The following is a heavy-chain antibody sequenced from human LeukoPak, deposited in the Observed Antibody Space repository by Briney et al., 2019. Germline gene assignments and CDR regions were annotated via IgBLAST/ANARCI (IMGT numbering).Heavy chain of an antibody. D-gene: IGHD3-3*01. V-gene: IGHV3-73*01. CDR2: IRSKANSYAT. Sequence: GGSLKLFCAASGFTFSGSAMHWVRQASGKGLEWVGRIRSKANSYATAYAASVKGRFTISRDDSKNTAYLQMNSLKTEDTAVYYCTRQDDFWSEYMDVWGKGTTVTVSS. J-gene: IGHJ6*03. CDR3: TRQDDFWSEYMDV. CDR1: GFTFSGSA.